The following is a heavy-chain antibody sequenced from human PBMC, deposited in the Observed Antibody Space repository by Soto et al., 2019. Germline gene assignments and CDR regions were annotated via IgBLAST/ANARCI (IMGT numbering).Heavy chain of an antibody. CDR3: TGSGSYPTAGYGMDV. J-gene: IGHJ6*02. CDR1: GGSISSYY. V-gene: IGHV4-59*01. CDR2: IYYSGST. D-gene: IGHD1-26*01. Sequence: QVQLQESGPGLVKPSETLSLTCTVSGGSISSYYWSWIRQPPGKGLEWIGYIYYSGSTNYNSSLKSRVTISQDTSRNQFSLKLSSVTAADTAVYYSTGSGSYPTAGYGMDVWGQGTTVTVSS.